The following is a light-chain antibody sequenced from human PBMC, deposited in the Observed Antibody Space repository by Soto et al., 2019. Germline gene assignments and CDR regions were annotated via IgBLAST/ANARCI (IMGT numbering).Light chain of an antibody. Sequence: QSVLTQPASVSGSPGQSIAISCTGTSSYVGGYKYVSWYQHYPGKAPKLMIYDVSNRPSGVSDRFSGSKSGNTASLTISGLQSEDEADYYCSSYTSSSSYVFGTGTKVTVL. V-gene: IGLV2-14*03. CDR3: SSYTSSSSYV. CDR1: SSYVGGYKY. CDR2: DVS. J-gene: IGLJ1*01.